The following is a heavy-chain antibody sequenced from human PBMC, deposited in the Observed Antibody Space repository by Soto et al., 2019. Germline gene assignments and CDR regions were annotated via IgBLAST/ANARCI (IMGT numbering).Heavy chain of an antibody. CDR2: ISHDGSDK. Sequence: QVQLVESGGGVVQPGKSLRLSCAASGFSFSSYGMHWVRQAPGKGLEWVAVISHDGSDKYYADSVKGRFTISRDNSKNTLYLPMNSLRAEDTAVYYCANGRWELAPEFDYWGQGTLVTVSS. CDR3: ANGRWELAPEFDY. CDR1: GFSFSSYG. V-gene: IGHV3-30*18. J-gene: IGHJ4*02. D-gene: IGHD1-26*01.